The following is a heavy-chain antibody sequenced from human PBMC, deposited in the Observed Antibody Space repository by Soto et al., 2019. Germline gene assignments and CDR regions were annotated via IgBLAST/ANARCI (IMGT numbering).Heavy chain of an antibody. CDR1: GYTFPGYD. J-gene: IGHJ6*02. V-gene: IGHV1-2*02. Sequence: ASVNVSCRSSGYTFPGYDIHWVRRAPGQGLECMGWINPNSGGTNDAQKFQGRVTMTRDTSISTAYMELSRLRSDDTAVYYCARDQRIFAYYYGMDVWGRGTTVTVSS. CDR2: INPNSGGT. CDR3: ARDQRIFAYYYGMDV. D-gene: IGHD3-3*01.